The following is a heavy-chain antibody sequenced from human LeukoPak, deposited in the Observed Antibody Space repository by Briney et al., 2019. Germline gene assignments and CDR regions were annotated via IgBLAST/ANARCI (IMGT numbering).Heavy chain of an antibody. CDR3: ARHYLSDGILSTFDP. J-gene: IGHJ5*02. D-gene: IGHD2-2*01. CDR1: SGSISSSPDY. CDR2: IYYRGST. Sequence: SETLSLTCTVSSGSISSSPDYWGWIRQPPGTGLEWIGTIYYRGSTYSNPSLNSRVTISLDTSKNQFSLRLRSVTAADTALYYCARHYLSDGILSTFDPWGQGTLLTVSS. V-gene: IGHV4-39*01.